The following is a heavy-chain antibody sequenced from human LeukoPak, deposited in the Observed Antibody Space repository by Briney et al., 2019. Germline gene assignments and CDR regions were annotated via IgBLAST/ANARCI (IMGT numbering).Heavy chain of an antibody. CDR3: ARDRGYCSDGTCHSTFDF. J-gene: IGHJ4*02. V-gene: IGHV1-18*01. Sequence: ASVKVSCEASGYTFTSYGISWVRQAPGQGLEWMGWISAYNGNTNYAQKLQGRVTMTTDTSTSTAYMELRSLRSDDTAVYYCARDRGYCSDGTCHSTFDFWGQGTPVTVSS. CDR1: GYTFTSYG. CDR2: ISAYNGNT. D-gene: IGHD2-15*01.